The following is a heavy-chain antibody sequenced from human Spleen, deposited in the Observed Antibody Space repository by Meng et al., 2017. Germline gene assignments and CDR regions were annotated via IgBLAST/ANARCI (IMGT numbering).Heavy chain of an antibody. Sequence: GESLKISCAASGFTFSSYWMHWVRQAPGKGLGWVSRINSDGSSTSYADSVKGRFTISRDNAKNTLYLQMNSLRAEDTAVYYCARDDYGDYASRYWGQGTLVTVSS. CDR1: GFTFSSYW. CDR3: ARDDYGDYASRY. CDR2: INSDGSST. V-gene: IGHV3-74*01. J-gene: IGHJ4*02. D-gene: IGHD4-17*01.